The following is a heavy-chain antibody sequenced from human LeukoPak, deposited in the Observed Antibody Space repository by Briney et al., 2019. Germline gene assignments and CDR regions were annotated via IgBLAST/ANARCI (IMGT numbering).Heavy chain of an antibody. D-gene: IGHD2-15*01. CDR1: GFTFSTYS. V-gene: IGHV3-48*01. Sequence: GGSLRLSCAASGFTFSTYSMNWVRQAPGKGLEWVSYISSSSNTIYYADSVKGRFTISRDNAKNSLCLQMNSLRAEDTAVYYCARVGGRLYYFDYWGQGTLVTVSS. CDR3: ARVGGRLYYFDY. J-gene: IGHJ4*02. CDR2: ISSSSNTI.